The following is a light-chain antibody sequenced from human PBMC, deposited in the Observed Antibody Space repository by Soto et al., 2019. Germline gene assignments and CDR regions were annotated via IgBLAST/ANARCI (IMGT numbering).Light chain of an antibody. V-gene: IGKV1D-16*01. Sequence: DIQMTQSPSSVSASVGDRVTITCRASQGISSWLAWYQQKPEKAPKLVIYDASSLQSGVPSRFSGSGSGTDFTLTISSLQSEDFAVYYCQQYNNWPRGTFGQGTKVDIK. J-gene: IGKJ1*01. CDR1: QGISSW. CDR3: QQYNNWPRGT. CDR2: DAS.